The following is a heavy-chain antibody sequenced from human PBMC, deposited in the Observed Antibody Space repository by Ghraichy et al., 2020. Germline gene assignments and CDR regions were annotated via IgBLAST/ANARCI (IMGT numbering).Heavy chain of an antibody. D-gene: IGHD6-19*01. CDR1: GFTFSSYS. J-gene: IGHJ1*01. CDR2: ISSSSSTI. V-gene: IGHV3-48*02. Sequence: GGSLRLSCAASGFTFSSYSMNWVRQAPGKGLEWVSYISSSSSTIYYADSVKGRFTISRDNAKNSLYLQMNSLRDEDTAVYYCAREYSSGWRAEYFQHWGQGTLVTVSS. CDR3: AREYSSGWRAEYFQH.